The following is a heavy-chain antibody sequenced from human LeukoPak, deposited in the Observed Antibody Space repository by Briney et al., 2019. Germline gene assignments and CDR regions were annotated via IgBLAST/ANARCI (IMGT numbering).Heavy chain of an antibody. CDR1: AFTFSTYN. Sequence: GGSLRLSCAVSAFTFSTYNMNWVRQAPGKGLEWVSSISSSSSYIYYADSVKGRFTISRDNAKNSLYLQMNSLRAEDTAVYYCARAMGYEPPYYYYYMDVWGKGTTVTVSS. J-gene: IGHJ6*03. D-gene: IGHD2-15*01. V-gene: IGHV3-21*01. CDR2: ISSSSSYI. CDR3: ARAMGYEPPYYYYYMDV.